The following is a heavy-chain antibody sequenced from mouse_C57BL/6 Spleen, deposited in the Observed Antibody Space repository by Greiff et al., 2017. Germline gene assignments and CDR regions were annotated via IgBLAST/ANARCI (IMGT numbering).Heavy chain of an antibody. V-gene: IGHV1-80*01. D-gene: IGHD1-1*01. J-gene: IGHJ2*01. Sequence: QVQLQQSGAELVKPGASVKISCKASGYAFSSYWMNWVKQRPGKGLEWIGQIYPGDGDTNYNGKFKGKATLTADKSSSTAYMQLSSLTSEYSAVYFCARSCYGSRYAFDYWGKGTTLTVSS. CDR1: GYAFSSYW. CDR2: IYPGDGDT. CDR3: ARSCYGSRYAFDY.